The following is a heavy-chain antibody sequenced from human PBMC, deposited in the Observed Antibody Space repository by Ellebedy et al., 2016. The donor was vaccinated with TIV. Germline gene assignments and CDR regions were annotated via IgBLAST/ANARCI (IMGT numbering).Heavy chain of an antibody. D-gene: IGHD3-22*01. Sequence: PGGSLRLSCEASGFTFTSYGIHWVRQAPNKGLEWVAFIRYDGTNKYYADSVKGRFTIYRDNSKNTLFLQMNTLRTEDTAVYYCAKERAYFESNGFSSYFDYWGQGTPVTVSS. CDR3: AKERAYFESNGFSSYFDY. CDR2: IRYDGTNK. CDR1: GFTFTSYG. J-gene: IGHJ4*02. V-gene: IGHV3-30*02.